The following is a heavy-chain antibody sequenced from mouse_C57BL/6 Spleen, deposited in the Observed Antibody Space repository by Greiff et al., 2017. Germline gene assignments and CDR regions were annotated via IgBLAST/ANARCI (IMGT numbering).Heavy chain of an antibody. CDR2: IDPSDSYT. CDR3: AREGDYYGSSYVRYFDV. J-gene: IGHJ1*03. CDR1: GYTFTSYW. V-gene: IGHV1-59*01. D-gene: IGHD1-1*01. Sequence: QVQLQQPGAELVRPGTSVKLSCKASGYTFTSYWMHWVKQRPGQGLEWIGVIDPSDSYTNYNQKFKGKATLTVDTSSSTAYMQLSSLTSEDSAVYYCAREGDYYGSSYVRYFDVWGTGTTVTVSS.